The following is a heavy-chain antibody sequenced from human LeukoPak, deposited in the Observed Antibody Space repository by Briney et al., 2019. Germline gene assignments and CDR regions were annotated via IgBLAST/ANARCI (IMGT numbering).Heavy chain of an antibody. Sequence: SETLSLTCTVSGGSISSYYWSWIRQPPGKGLEWIGYIYYSGSTNYNPSLKSRVTISVDTSKNQFSLKLSSVTAADTAVYYCAGRSGSYFLYDYWGQGTLVTVSS. CDR2: IYYSGST. V-gene: IGHV4-59*01. D-gene: IGHD1-26*01. CDR1: GGSISSYY. CDR3: AGRSGSYFLYDY. J-gene: IGHJ4*02.